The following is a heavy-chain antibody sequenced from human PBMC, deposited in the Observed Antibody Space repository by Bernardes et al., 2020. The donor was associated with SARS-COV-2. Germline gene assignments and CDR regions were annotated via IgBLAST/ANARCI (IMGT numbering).Heavy chain of an antibody. CDR1: GYTLTELS. CDR3: VRDNSAFDY. CDR2: FDPEDGET. Sequence: ASVKVSCKVSGYTLTELSMHWVRQAPGKGLEWMGGFDPEDGETIYPQNFQGRVTMTMDTSTATVYLELASLRYEDTALYYCVRDNSAFDYWGQGTLVTVSS. J-gene: IGHJ4*02. V-gene: IGHV1-24*01. D-gene: IGHD1-1*01.